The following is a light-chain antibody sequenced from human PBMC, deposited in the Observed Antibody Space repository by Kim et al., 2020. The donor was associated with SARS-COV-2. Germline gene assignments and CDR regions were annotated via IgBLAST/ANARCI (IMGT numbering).Light chain of an antibody. CDR3: QQYSSSLQT. CDR2: GAS. CDR1: QSVTNNF. Sequence: SPGERATPTCRATQSVTNNFLAWYQQKRGQAPSLLIYGASRRATGIQDRFSGSGSGTDFTLTISRLEPEDFAVYYCQQYSSSLQTFGQGTKVDIK. V-gene: IGKV3-20*01. J-gene: IGKJ1*01.